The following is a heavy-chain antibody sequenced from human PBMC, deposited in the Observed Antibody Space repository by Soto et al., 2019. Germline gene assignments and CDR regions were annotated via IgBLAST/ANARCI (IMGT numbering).Heavy chain of an antibody. Sequence: SETLSLTCAVYGGSFSGYYWSWIRQPPGKGLEWIGEINHSGSTNYNPSLKSRVTISVDTSKNQFSLKLSSVTAADTAVYYCARGGYCSSTSCSGANTANNWFAPWGQGTLVTGSS. J-gene: IGHJ5*02. CDR2: INHSGST. CDR1: GGSFSGYY. CDR3: ARGGYCSSTSCSGANTANNWFAP. D-gene: IGHD2-2*01. V-gene: IGHV4-34*01.